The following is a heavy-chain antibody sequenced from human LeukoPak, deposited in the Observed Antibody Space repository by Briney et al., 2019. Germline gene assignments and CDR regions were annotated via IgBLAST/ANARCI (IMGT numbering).Heavy chain of an antibody. CDR2: IYTSGSA. J-gene: IGHJ4*02. V-gene: IGHV4-61*02. CDR3: ARGYESQGYYFPFDH. Sequence: SETLSLTCTVSGGSISSGSYSWSWIRQPAGKGLEWIGLIYTSGSANYNPSLKSRGTISVDTSKNQFSLKLTSVTAADTAVYYCARGYESQGYYFPFDHWGQGTLITVSS. D-gene: IGHD3-22*01. CDR1: GGSISSGSYS.